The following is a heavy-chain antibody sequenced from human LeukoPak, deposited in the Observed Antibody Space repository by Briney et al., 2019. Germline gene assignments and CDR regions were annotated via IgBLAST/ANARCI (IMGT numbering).Heavy chain of an antibody. D-gene: IGHD1-7*01. V-gene: IGHV1-2*02. CDR2: FNPNSGGT. Sequence: SLKVSCKASGYTFTGYYMHWVRQAPGQGLEWMGWFNPNSGGTNYAQKFQGRVTMTRDTSISTAYMELCRLRSDDTAVYYCASSFRSFRDNWNYVWFDPWGQGTLVTVS. CDR3: ASSFRSFRDNWNYVWFDP. J-gene: IGHJ5*02. CDR1: GYTFTGYY.